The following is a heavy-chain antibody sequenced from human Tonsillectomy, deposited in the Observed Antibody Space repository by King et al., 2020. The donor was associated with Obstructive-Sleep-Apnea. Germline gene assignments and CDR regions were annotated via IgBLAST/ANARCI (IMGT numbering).Heavy chain of an antibody. J-gene: IGHJ4*02. CDR1: GGSISSSGYY. V-gene: IGHV4-31*03. D-gene: IGHD4-11*01. CDR2: ISHSGSA. CDR3: ARSTEYSNYEAY. Sequence: QLQESGPGLVKPSQTLSLTCTVSGGSISSSGYYWGWIRQHPGKGLEWIGCISHSGSAYYKPSLKSRLTISLETSKNQFLLKLTSVTAADTAVYYCARSTEYSNYEAYWGQGTLVTVSS.